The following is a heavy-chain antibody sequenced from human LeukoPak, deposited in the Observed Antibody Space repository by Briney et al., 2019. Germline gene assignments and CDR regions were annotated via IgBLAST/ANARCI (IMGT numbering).Heavy chain of an antibody. CDR2: ISNSGGST. D-gene: IGHD1-1*01. CDR1: GFTFNTYT. Sequence: GGSLRLSCAASGFTFNTYTMYWVRQAPGKGLEWVSGISNSGGSTYYADSVKGRFTISRVNSKNTLYLQMNSLRAEDTALYYCAKGLERESRLDSWGQGTLVTVSS. CDR3: AKGLERESRLDS. J-gene: IGHJ4*02. V-gene: IGHV3-23*01.